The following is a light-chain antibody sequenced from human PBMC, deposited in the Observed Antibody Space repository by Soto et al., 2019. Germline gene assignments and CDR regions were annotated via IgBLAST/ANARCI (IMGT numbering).Light chain of an antibody. V-gene: IGKV1-5*03. CDR3: EQYDNYPLT. J-gene: IGKJ4*01. CDR2: KAS. Sequence: STLSASVGDRVTITCRASQSISTWLAWYQQKPGKAPNLLIYKASSLESGVPSRFSGSGSGTEFTLAISSLQHDDFATYYCEQYDNYPLTCGGGTKVDIK. CDR1: QSISTW.